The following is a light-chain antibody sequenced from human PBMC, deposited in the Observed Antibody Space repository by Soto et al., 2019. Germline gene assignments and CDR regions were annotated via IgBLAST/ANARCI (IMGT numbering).Light chain of an antibody. CDR3: ASFRSGTILV. CDR1: RSDIGDSNF. Sequence: QSVMTQPASVSWSPGHSVTISCTGPRSDIGDSNFISWYQHSPGKAPRLLIYEVNNRPSGVSKRFSGSKAGNTASLTISGLLDDDEADYFCASFRSGTILVFGSGTKVTVL. J-gene: IGLJ1*01. V-gene: IGLV2-14*01. CDR2: EVN.